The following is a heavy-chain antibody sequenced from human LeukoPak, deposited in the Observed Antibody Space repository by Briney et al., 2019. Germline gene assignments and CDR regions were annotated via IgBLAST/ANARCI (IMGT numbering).Heavy chain of an antibody. V-gene: IGHV3-23*01. J-gene: IGHJ4*02. CDR1: GFTFSTYP. Sequence: GGSLRLSCAASGFTFSTYPMSWVRQAPGKGLEWVSVIGGNGGRSAYADSVKGRFTISRDNAKNSLYLQMNSLRAEDTAVYYCASPYSSRWYELCYWGQGTLVTVSS. D-gene: IGHD6-13*01. CDR2: IGGNGGRS. CDR3: ASPYSSRWYELCY.